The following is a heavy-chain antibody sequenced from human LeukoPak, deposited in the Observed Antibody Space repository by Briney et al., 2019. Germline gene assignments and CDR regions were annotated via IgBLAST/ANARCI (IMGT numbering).Heavy chain of an antibody. CDR3: ARSDGYGLVGI. CDR2: IYSSGST. Sequence: PSVTLSLTCSVSGASISSGSNYLGWIRQPPGKTLEWIGSIYSSGSTYYNPSLKSRVIIIIYTPKNHFSLTLSSVTAADTAVYYCARSDGYGLVGIWGQGTMVTVSS. V-gene: IGHV4-39*07. J-gene: IGHJ3*02. D-gene: IGHD3-10*01. CDR1: GASISSGSNY.